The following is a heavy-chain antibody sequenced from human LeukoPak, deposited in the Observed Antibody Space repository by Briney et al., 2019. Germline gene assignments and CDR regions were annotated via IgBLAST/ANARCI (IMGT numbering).Heavy chain of an antibody. V-gene: IGHV3-21*06. D-gene: IGHD4-17*01. J-gene: IGHJ4*02. CDR1: GFIFSSYS. Sequence: GSLRLSCSASGFIFSSYSMNWVRQAPGKGLEWVSSISSYSNYVYYADSLKGRFTISRDNAKNSLYLQMNSLRAEDTAVYYCARSRTTVTKDALDYWGQGTLVTVSS. CDR3: ARSRTTVTKDALDY. CDR2: ISSYSNYV.